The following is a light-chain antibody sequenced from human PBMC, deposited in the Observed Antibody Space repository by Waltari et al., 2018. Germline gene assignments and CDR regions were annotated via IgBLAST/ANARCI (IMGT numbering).Light chain of an antibody. Sequence: QSVLTQPPSASGTAGERVAISCSGRNSNIGSNSVNWYQHLPGLAPKLLIYRNHQRPSGVPDRFSASTSGASASLAISGLLSEDEAIYYCSTWDDSLDIVLFGGGTKLTVL. CDR1: NSNIGSNS. CDR3: STWDDSLDIVL. CDR2: RNH. V-gene: IGLV1-44*01. J-gene: IGLJ2*01.